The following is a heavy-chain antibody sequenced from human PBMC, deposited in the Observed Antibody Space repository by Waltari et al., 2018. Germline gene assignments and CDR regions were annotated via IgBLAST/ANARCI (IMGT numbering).Heavy chain of an antibody. J-gene: IGHJ5*02. CDR3: ARGVAAALT. V-gene: IGHV4-38-2*01. CDR2: IYHSGIT. Sequence: QVQLQESGPGLVKPSETLSLTCAVSGYSISSGYYWGWIRQPPGKGLEWIGSIYHSGITYYNPSLKSRVTISVDTSKNQFSLKLSSVTAADTAVYYCARGVAAALTWGQGTLVTVSS. CDR1: GYSISSGYY. D-gene: IGHD6-13*01.